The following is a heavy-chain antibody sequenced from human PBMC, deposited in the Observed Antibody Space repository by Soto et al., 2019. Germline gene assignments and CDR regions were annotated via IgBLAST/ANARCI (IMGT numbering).Heavy chain of an antibody. Sequence: SGPTLVNRTQTLTLACTFSVFSLSRNEVGVGVGWIRQPPGKALEWLALFCWNDDKFYKSSLKNRLSITKDTSKNQVVLTMANMEPVETATYYCAHGIDFWSGSSMGWFDLWGQ. CDR3: AHGIDFWSGSSMGWFDL. CDR1: VFSLSRNEVG. J-gene: IGHJ5*02. CDR2: FCWNDDK. D-gene: IGHD3-3*01. V-gene: IGHV2-5*01.